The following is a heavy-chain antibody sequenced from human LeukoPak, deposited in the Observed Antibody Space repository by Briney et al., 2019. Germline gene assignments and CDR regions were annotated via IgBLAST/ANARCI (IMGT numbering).Heavy chain of an antibody. V-gene: IGHV4-59*08. D-gene: IGHD2-2*01. CDR1: GGSISSYY. Sequence: SETLSLTCTDSGGSISSYYWSWIRQPPGKGLEWIGYIYYSGSTNYNPSLKSRVTISVDTSKNQFSLKLSSVTAADTAVYYCARGVVPADDYWGQGTLVTVSS. J-gene: IGHJ4*02. CDR2: IYYSGST. CDR3: ARGVVPADDY.